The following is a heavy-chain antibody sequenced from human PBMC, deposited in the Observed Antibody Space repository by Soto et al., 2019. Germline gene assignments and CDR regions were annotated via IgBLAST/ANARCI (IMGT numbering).Heavy chain of an antibody. CDR3: AKDGEWLRRGVGNWFDP. V-gene: IGHV3-30*18. CDR1: GFTFSSYG. CDR2: ISYDGSNK. D-gene: IGHD5-12*01. J-gene: IGHJ5*02. Sequence: GGSLRLSCAASGFTFSSYGMHWVRQAPGKGLEWVAVISYDGSNKYYADSVKGRFTISRDNSKNTLYLQMNSLRAEDTAVYYCAKDGEWLRRGVGNWFDPWGQGTLVTVSS.